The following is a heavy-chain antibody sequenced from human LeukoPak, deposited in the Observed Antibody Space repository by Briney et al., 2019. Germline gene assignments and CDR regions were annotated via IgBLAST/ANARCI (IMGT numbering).Heavy chain of an antibody. D-gene: IGHD4-17*01. J-gene: IGHJ4*02. V-gene: IGHV3-30*02. CDR1: GFTFKNYD. Sequence: GGSLRLSCEASGFTFKNYDMHWVRQAPGRGLEWLAFIRYDGSNKYYADSVKGRFTISRDNSKNTLYLQMSSLRYEDTAVYYCATEAVTTSIYWGQGTLVTASS. CDR3: ATEAVTTSIY. CDR2: IRYDGSNK.